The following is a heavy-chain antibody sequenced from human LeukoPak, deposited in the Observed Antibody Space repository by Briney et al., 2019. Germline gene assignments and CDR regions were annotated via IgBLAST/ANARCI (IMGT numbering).Heavy chain of an antibody. CDR2: IYSGGTT. Sequence: GGSLRLSCAASGFIVSSNYMSWVRQAPGKGLEWVSVIYSGGTTSYADSVKGRFTISRDNSKNIVYLQMNSLRAEDTAVYYCARASQSGDFDYWGQGTLVTVSS. CDR1: GFIVSSNY. CDR3: ARASQSGDFDY. J-gene: IGHJ4*02. D-gene: IGHD4-17*01. V-gene: IGHV3-66*01.